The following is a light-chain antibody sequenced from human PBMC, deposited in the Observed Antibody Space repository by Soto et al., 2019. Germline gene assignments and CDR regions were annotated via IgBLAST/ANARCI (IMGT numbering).Light chain of an antibody. V-gene: IGKV3D-15*01. CDR2: GAS. CDR1: QSVSSN. J-gene: IGKJ5*01. Sequence: EIVMTQSPATLSVSPGERATLSCRASQSVSSNLAWYQQKPGQAPRLLIYGASTRATGIPARFSGSGSGTEFTLTISSLGPEDFAVYYCQQRSNWPPITFGQGRLLEIK. CDR3: QQRSNWPPIT.